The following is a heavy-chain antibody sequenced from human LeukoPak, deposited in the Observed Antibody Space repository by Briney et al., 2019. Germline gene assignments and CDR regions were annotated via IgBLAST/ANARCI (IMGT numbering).Heavy chain of an antibody. D-gene: IGHD2-2*01. J-gene: IGHJ5*02. V-gene: IGHV4-4*07. Sequence: PSETLSLTCTVSGGSISSYYWSWIRQPAGKGLEWIGRIYTSGSTNYNPSLKSRVTMSVDTSKNQFSLKLSSVTAADTAVYYCARDRLVLLGYCSSTSCPDWFDPWGQGTLVTVSS. CDR2: IYTSGST. CDR3: ARDRLVLLGYCSSTSCPDWFDP. CDR1: GGSISSYY.